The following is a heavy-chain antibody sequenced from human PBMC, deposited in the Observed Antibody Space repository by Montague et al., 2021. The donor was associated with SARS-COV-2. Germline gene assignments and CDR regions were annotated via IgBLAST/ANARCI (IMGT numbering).Heavy chain of an antibody. V-gene: IGHV4-4*02. J-gene: IGHJ4*02. CDR2: IYHSGST. D-gene: IGHD6-13*01. CDR1: GGSISSSNW. CDR3: ARAAVYMTAAGIGL. Sequence: LVKPTQTLSLTCAVSGGSISSSNWWSWVRQPPGKGLEWIGEIYHSGSTNSNPSLKSRVTISVDKSKNQFSLKLSSVTAADTAVYYCARAAVYMTAAGIGLWGQGTLVTVSS.